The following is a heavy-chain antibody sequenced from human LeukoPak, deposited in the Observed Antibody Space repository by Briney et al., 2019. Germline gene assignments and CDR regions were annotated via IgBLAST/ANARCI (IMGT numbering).Heavy chain of an antibody. Sequence: VASVKVSCKTSGSTFIRDTISWVRQAPGQGLEWMGRISPILGLRNFAQKFQGRVTITADKSTSTAYMELSSLRSEDTAVYYCAREFEGYDDYSDSYYGMDVWGQETTVTVSS. J-gene: IGHJ6*02. CDR3: AREFEGYDDYSDSYYGMDV. CDR2: ISPILGLR. CDR1: GSTFIRDT. V-gene: IGHV1-69*04. D-gene: IGHD4-17*01.